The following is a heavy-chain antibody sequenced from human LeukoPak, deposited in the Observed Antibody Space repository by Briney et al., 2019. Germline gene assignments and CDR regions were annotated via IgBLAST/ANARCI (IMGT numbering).Heavy chain of an antibody. CDR1: EFTFSSYW. Sequence: GGSLRLSCEDSEFTFSSYWMHWVRQAPGKGLVWVSRISTDGSSTSYADSVKGRFTISRDNAENSLYLQMNSLRAEDTAVYYCARRSVAGSLDYWGQGTLVTVSS. CDR3: ARRSVAGSLDY. V-gene: IGHV3-74*01. D-gene: IGHD6-19*01. CDR2: ISTDGSST. J-gene: IGHJ4*02.